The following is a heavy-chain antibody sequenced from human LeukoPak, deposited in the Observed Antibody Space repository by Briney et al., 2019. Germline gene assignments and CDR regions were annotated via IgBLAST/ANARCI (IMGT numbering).Heavy chain of an antibody. CDR2: IYSGDRT. J-gene: IGHJ4*02. V-gene: IGHV3-53*01. CDR3: ARDYGGKDAFDY. Sequence: PGGSLRLSCAASGFSVNNLYMSWVRQAPGKGLEWVSVIYSGDRTYYADSVKGRFTISRDNSKNTLYLQMNSLRAEDTAVYYCARDYGGKDAFDYWGQGTLVTVSS. CDR1: GFSVNNLY. D-gene: IGHD4-23*01.